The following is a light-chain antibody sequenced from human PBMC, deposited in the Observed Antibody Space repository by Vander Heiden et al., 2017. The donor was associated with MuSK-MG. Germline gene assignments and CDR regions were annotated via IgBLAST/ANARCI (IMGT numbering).Light chain of an antibody. CDR3: PQDYSDPLLT. Sequence: AIQLTQSPSSQYASVGDRVTITCRASQGISSALAWYQQKPGKAPKLLIYDASSLESGVPSRFRGRGYGTDFTLTISSLQPEDVATYYCPQDYSDPLLTFGGGTKVEIK. J-gene: IGKJ4*01. V-gene: IGKV1-13*02. CDR1: QGISSA. CDR2: DAS.